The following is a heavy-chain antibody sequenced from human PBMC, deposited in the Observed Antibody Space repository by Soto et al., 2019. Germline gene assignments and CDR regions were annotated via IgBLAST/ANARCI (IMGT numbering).Heavy chain of an antibody. D-gene: IGHD1-1*01. CDR3: ARRGTSKIGFDT. CDR2: FNPSGDAT. Sequence: QVQLVQSGAEVKKPGTSVKVSCTASGYIFSNYYMHWVRQAPGQGLEWMGVFNPSGDATHYAQSFQGRVSVTRDTSTSTVYMELSTLTSEDTAVYYCARRGTSKIGFDTWGQGTMVTVSS. J-gene: IGHJ3*02. V-gene: IGHV1-46*01. CDR1: GYIFSNYY.